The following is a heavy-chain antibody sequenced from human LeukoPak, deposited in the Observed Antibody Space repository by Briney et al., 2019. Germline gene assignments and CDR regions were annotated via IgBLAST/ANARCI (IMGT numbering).Heavy chain of an antibody. J-gene: IGHJ4*02. Sequence: ASVKVSCKASGYTYTGFYMHWVRQAPGQGLEWMGWINPNSGGTYYAQKFQGRVTMTWDTSISTAYMELSRLTSDDTAVYYGAKQKAPYYFDHWGQGTLVTVSS. CDR3: AKQKAPYYFDH. CDR2: INPNSGGT. V-gene: IGHV1-2*02. CDR1: GYTYTGFY.